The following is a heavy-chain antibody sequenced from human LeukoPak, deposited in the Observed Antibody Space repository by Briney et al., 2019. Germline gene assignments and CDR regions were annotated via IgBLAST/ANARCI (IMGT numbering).Heavy chain of an antibody. CDR1: GFTFSSYS. Sequence: GGSLRLSCAASGFTFSSYSMNWVRQAPGRGLEWVSFISGGGGVDYADSVRGRFTISRDNSKNTVHLQMDSLRAEDTAVYYCARRESGSWYKDWGQGTLVTVSS. J-gene: IGHJ4*02. V-gene: IGHV3-66*04. CDR3: ARRESGSWYKD. CDR2: ISGGGGV. D-gene: IGHD6-13*01.